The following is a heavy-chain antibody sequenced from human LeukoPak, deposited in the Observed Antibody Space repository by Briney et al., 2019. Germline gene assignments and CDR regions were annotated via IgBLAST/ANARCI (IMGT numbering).Heavy chain of an antibody. J-gene: IGHJ4*02. Sequence: GGSLRLSYVTSGFTFSRYWLEWVRQAPGKGLEWVANINQDGSLKNYVDSVKGRFTISRDNAKNSLYLQMSSLRAEDTAVYYCTKYPDNSGYSDYWGQGTLLTVSS. CDR3: TKYPDNSGYSDY. CDR2: INQDGSLK. D-gene: IGHD3-22*01. CDR1: GFTFSRYW. V-gene: IGHV3-7*01.